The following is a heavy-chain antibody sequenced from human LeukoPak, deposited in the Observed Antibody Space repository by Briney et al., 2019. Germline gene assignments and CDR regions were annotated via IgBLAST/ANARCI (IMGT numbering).Heavy chain of an antibody. CDR2: MYHSGKP. Sequence: PETLSLTCIVSGSSTTSLHSWGWIRQPPGKGLEWVGSMYHSGKPYYNPSLKSRVTISADTSKNQFSLKLTSVTAADTAIYYCARAYEDYMDVWGKGTTVTVSS. CDR3: ARAYEDYMDV. D-gene: IGHD5-12*01. CDR1: GSSTTSLHS. J-gene: IGHJ6*03. V-gene: IGHV4-38-2*02.